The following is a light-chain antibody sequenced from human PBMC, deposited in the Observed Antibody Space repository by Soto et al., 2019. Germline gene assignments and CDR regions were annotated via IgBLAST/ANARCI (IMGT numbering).Light chain of an antibody. CDR2: GAS. CDR1: QSVSSN. V-gene: IGKV3-15*01. Sequence: MTQSPSTLSASVGDRVTITCRASQSVSSNLAWYQQKPGQAPRLLIYGASTGATGVPARFSGSGSGTEFTLTISSLQSEDFAVYYCLQYNTWPPAYTFGQGTKLEL. CDR3: LQYNTWPPAYT. J-gene: IGKJ2*01.